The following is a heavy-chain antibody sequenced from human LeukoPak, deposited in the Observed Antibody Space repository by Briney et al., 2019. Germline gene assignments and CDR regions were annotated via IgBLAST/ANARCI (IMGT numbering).Heavy chain of an antibody. Sequence: GGSLRLSCAASGFTVSSNYMSWVRQGPGKGLEWVSVIYIGGSTYYADYAKGRFTISRVNSKNTLYLQMNSLRAEDMAVYYCARDRFQRGSGSSLYYYYYYGMDVWGQGTTVTVSS. V-gene: IGHV3-66*01. D-gene: IGHD3-10*01. CDR1: GFTVSSNY. J-gene: IGHJ6*02. CDR3: ARDRFQRGSGSSLYYYYYYGMDV. CDR2: IYIGGST.